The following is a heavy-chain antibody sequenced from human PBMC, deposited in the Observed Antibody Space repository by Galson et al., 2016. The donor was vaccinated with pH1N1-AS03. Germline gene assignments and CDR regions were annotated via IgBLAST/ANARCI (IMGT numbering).Heavy chain of an antibody. V-gene: IGHV4-61*02. J-gene: IGHJ4*02. CDR1: GGSISSSTYY. CDR2: GYSSGHT. Sequence: TLSLTCTVSGGSISSSTYYWSWIRQPAGKGLEWIGRGYSSGHTNYNPSLKGRVTISVDTSKNQFSLRLSSVTAADTAFYYCAREDGSTVISKFDYWGQGTLVTVSS. CDR3: AREDGSTVISKFDY. D-gene: IGHD5-24*01.